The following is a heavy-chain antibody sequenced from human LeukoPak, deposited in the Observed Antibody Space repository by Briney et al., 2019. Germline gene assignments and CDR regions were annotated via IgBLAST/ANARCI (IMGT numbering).Heavy chain of an antibody. CDR3: ARDGSGSYYKGGY. D-gene: IGHD3-10*01. Sequence: ASVKVSCKASGYTFTSYYMHWVRQAPGQGLEWMGIINPSGGSTSYAQKLQGRVTMTTDTSTSTAYMELRSLRSDDTAVYYCARDGSGSYYKGGYWGQGTLVTVSS. CDR2: INPSGGST. V-gene: IGHV1-46*01. CDR1: GYTFTSYY. J-gene: IGHJ4*02.